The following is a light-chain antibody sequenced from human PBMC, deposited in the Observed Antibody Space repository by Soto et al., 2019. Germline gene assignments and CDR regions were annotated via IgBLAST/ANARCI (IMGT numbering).Light chain of an antibody. Sequence: VLTQSPGPLSLSEGESATLSWRASQGVGSTLAWYQQEPGRAPRLLIYEASTRATGIPARFSGAGSGTEFTLTISSLQSDDFAVYYCQNYLTWPLTCGGGTKVDIK. CDR1: QGVGST. CDR3: QNYLTWPLT. J-gene: IGKJ4*01. V-gene: IGKV3-15*01. CDR2: EAS.